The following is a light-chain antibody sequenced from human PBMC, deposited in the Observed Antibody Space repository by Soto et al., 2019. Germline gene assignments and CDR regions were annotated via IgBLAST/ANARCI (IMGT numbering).Light chain of an antibody. CDR1: QSVSSSY. V-gene: IGKV3-20*01. CDR3: QQYGSSPIT. CDR2: GAS. Sequence: EIVLTQSPGTLSLSPGERATLSCRASQSVSSSYLAWYQQKPGQAPRLLIYGASSRATGIPGRFIGSWSGRDFTLTISRLEPEDFAVYYCQQYGSSPITFGQGTRLEIK. J-gene: IGKJ5*01.